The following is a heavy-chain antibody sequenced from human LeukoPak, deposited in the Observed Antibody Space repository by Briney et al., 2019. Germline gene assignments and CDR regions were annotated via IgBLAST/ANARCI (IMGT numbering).Heavy chain of an antibody. D-gene: IGHD3-22*01. CDR1: GFTFSSYA. CDR3: AKGTHYYDSSGYLY. CDR2: ISGSGGST. Sequence: GGSLRLSCAASGFTFSSYAMSWVRQAPGKGLEWVSAISGSGGSTYYADSVKGRFTISRDNSKNTLYLQMNSLRAEDTAVYYCAKGTHYYDSSGYLYWGQGTLVTVSS. J-gene: IGHJ4*02. V-gene: IGHV3-23*01.